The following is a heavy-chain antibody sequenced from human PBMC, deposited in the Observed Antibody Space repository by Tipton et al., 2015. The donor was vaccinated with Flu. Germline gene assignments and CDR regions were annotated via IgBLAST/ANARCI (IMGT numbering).Heavy chain of an antibody. Sequence: DPLSLTCTVSGGSISSSGYYWGWIRQPPGKGLEWLGNIYYSGSTHYNPSLKSRVTISVDMSKNQFSLKLSSVTAADTAVYYCARGYSNCGGDCYSLFDYWGQGTLVTVSS. CDR1: GGSISSSGYY. J-gene: IGHJ4*02. V-gene: IGHV4-39*07. CDR3: ARGYSNCGGDCYSLFDY. CDR2: IYYSGST. D-gene: IGHD2-21*02.